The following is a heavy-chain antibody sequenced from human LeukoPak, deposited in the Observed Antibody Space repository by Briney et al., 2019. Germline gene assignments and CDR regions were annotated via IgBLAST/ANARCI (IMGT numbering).Heavy chain of an antibody. D-gene: IGHD3-16*02. J-gene: IGHJ4*02. CDR1: GGSISSYY. V-gene: IGHV4-59*08. CDR3: ARDRLQSNYFDY. Sequence: SETLSLTCTVSGGSISSYYWSWIRQPPGKGLEWIGYIYYSGSTNYNPSLKSRVTISVDTSKNQSSLKLSSVTAADAAVYYCARDRLQSNYFDYWGQGTLVTVSS. CDR2: IYYSGST.